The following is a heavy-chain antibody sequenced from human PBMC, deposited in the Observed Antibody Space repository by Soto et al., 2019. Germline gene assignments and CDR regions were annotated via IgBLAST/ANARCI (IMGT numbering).Heavy chain of an antibody. Sequence: QLQLQESGPGLVKPSETLSLTCTVSGGSISSSSYYWGWIRQPPGKGLEWIGSIYYSGSTYYNPSLKSRVTISVDTSKNQFSLKLSSVTAADTAVYYCARIAVAGLDRNFDYWGQGTLVTVSS. V-gene: IGHV4-39*01. CDR1: GGSISSSSYY. J-gene: IGHJ4*02. CDR3: ARIAVAGLDRNFDY. CDR2: IYYSGST. D-gene: IGHD6-19*01.